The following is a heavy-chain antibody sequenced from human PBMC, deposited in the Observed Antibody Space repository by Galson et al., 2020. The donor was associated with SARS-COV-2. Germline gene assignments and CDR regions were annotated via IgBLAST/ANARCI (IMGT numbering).Heavy chain of an antibody. J-gene: IGHJ4*02. V-gene: IGHV3-23*01. CDR3: ARSGHDSNIFYPKTDY. Sequence: QAGGSLRLSCAASGFSFGIYAMSWVRQAPGKGLEWVSTITGYADDTQYADSVRGRFTVSRDNSKNRLHLQMSSLTAEDTAIYYCARSGHDSNIFYPKTDYWGPGTLVTVSS. D-gene: IGHD5-12*01. CDR2: ITGYADDT. CDR1: GFSFGIYA.